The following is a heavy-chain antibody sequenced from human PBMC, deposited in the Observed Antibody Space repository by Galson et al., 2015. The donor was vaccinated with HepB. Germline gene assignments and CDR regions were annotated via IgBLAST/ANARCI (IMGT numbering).Heavy chain of an antibody. V-gene: IGHV3-7*01. Sequence: SLRLSCAASGFTFSSYWMSWVRQAPGKGLEWVANIKQDGSEKYYVDSVKGRFTISRDNAKNSLYLQMNSLRAEDTAVYYCARDLGTMVRGVKPPLDAFDIWGQGTMVTVSS. CDR1: GFTFSSYW. D-gene: IGHD3-10*01. CDR3: ARDLGTMVRGVKPPLDAFDI. CDR2: IKQDGSEK. J-gene: IGHJ3*02.